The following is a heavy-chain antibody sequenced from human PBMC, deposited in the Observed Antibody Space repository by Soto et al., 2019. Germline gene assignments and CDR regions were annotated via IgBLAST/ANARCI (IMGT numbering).Heavy chain of an antibody. Sequence: QVQLQESGPGLVKPSQTLSLTCSVSGGSISSGDYYWTWIHQPPGKGLEWIGYIYYTGSTYYNPSLKSRITISVDTSKNQFSLNLSSVTAADTAVYYCARGTTVTYYFDYWGQGTLVTVSS. CDR1: GGSISSGDYY. CDR2: IYYTGST. J-gene: IGHJ4*02. D-gene: IGHD4-17*01. CDR3: ARGTTVTYYFDY. V-gene: IGHV4-30-4*01.